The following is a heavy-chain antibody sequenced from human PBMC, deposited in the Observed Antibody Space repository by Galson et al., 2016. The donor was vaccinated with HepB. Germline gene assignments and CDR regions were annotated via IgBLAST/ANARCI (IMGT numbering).Heavy chain of an antibody. Sequence: SLRLSCAASGITFSTYDMQWVRQVIGKGLEWVSTIGHAGDAYYPGSVKGRFTISRDNAKNSLYLQMNSLRAGDTAVYYCATFSHYGSGFDYWGQGTLITVSS. CDR2: IGHAGDA. V-gene: IGHV3-13*01. CDR3: ATFSHYGSGFDY. D-gene: IGHD3-10*01. J-gene: IGHJ4*02. CDR1: GITFSTYD.